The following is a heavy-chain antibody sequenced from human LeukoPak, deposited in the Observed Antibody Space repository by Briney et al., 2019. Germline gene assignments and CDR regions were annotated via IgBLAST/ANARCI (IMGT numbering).Heavy chain of an antibody. Sequence: GGSLRLSCAASGFTVSSNYMSWVRQAPGKGLEWVSVIYSGGSTYYADSVKGRFTISRDNSKNTLYFQMNSLRAEDTAVYYCARGMLAMVRGVIIPPLDYWGQGTLVTVSS. J-gene: IGHJ4*02. CDR1: GFTVSSNY. D-gene: IGHD3-10*01. CDR2: IYSGGST. CDR3: ARGMLAMVRGVIIPPLDY. V-gene: IGHV3-53*01.